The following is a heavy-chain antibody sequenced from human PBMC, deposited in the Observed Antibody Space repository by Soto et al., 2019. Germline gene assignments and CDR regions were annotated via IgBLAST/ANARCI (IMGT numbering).Heavy chain of an antibody. CDR2: ISGSGGNT. CDR3: ATFMTSVFHWIDY. CDR1: GFTFSSYA. V-gene: IGHV3-23*01. J-gene: IGHJ4*02. D-gene: IGHD4-17*01. Sequence: EVQLLESGGGLVQPGGSLRLSCAASGFTFSSYAMTWVRQAAGEGLEWVSAISGSGGNTYYADSVEGRFTISRDNSKNMLYLQMNSLRAEDTAVYYCATFMTSVFHWIDYWGQGALVTVSS.